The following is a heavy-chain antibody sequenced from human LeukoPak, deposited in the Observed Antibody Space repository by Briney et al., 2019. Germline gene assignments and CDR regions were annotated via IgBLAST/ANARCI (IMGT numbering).Heavy chain of an antibody. CDR3: ARDHIAVAGPFDY. CDR2: ISSSSSYI. Sequence: GGSLRLSCAASGFTFSSYSMNWVRQAPGKGLEWVSSISSSSSYIYYADSVKGRFTISRDNAKNSLYLQMNSLRAEDTAVYYCARDHIAVAGPFDYWGQGTPVTVSS. J-gene: IGHJ4*02. CDR1: GFTFSSYS. D-gene: IGHD6-19*01. V-gene: IGHV3-21*01.